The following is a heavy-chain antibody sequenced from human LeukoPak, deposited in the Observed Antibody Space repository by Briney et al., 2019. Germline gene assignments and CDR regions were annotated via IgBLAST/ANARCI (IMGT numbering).Heavy chain of an antibody. J-gene: IGHJ6*03. CDR3: ARVSWFPGTSYYYMDV. CDR1: GYSISSGYY. D-gene: IGHD1-1*01. CDR2: IYHSGST. V-gene: IGHV4-38-2*02. Sequence: SETLSLTCTVSGYSISSGYYWGWIRQPPGKGLEWIGSIYHSGSTYYNPSLKSRVTISVDTSKNQFSLKLTSVTAADTAVYYCARVSWFPGTSYYYMDVWGKGTTVTVSS.